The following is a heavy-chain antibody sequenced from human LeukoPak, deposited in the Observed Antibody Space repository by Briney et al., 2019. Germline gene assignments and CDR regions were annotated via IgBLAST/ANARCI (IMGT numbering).Heavy chain of an antibody. CDR2: ISSHSNTI. J-gene: IGHJ4*02. CDR3: ARGYSSGGSSYLFDY. Sequence: GGSLRLSCAASGFTFNTYSMDWVRQAPGKGLEWGSYISSHSNTIYYADSVKGRFTISRDNAKSSMYLQMNSLRAEDTAVYYCARGYSSGGSSYLFDYWGQGNLVTVSS. D-gene: IGHD2-15*01. V-gene: IGHV3-48*04. CDR1: GFTFNTYS.